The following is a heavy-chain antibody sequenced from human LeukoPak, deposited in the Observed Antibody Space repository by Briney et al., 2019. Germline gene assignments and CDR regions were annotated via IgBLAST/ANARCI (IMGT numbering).Heavy chain of an antibody. Sequence: GSLRLSCAASGFTFSSYAMSWVRQAPGKGLEWVSAISGSGGSTYYADSVKGRFTISRDNSKNTLYLQMNSLRAEDTAVCYCAKDNSNYVSIWFDPWGQGTLVTVSS. CDR1: GFTFSSYA. CDR2: ISGSGGST. CDR3: AKDNSNYVSIWFDP. V-gene: IGHV3-23*01. J-gene: IGHJ5*02. D-gene: IGHD4-11*01.